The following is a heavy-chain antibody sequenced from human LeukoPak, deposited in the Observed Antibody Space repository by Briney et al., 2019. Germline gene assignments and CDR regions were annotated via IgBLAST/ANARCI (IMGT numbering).Heavy chain of an antibody. J-gene: IGHJ4*02. V-gene: IGHV3-7*01. CDR3: ARDKVVGASSFDY. Sequence: PGGSLRLSCAASGFTISSYWMSWVRQAPGKGLEWVANIKQDGSEKYYVDSVKGRFTISRDNAKNSLYLQMNSLRAEDSAVYYCARDKVVGASSFDYWGQGTLVTVSS. CDR2: IKQDGSEK. D-gene: IGHD1-26*01. CDR1: GFTISSYW.